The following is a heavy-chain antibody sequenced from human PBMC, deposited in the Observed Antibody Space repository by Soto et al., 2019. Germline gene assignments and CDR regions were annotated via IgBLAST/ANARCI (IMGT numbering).Heavy chain of an antibody. CDR1: GFTFDDYA. J-gene: IGHJ3*02. CDR3: AKTISNGYAPAGAFDI. V-gene: IGHV3-9*01. D-gene: IGHD5-12*01. CDR2: ISWNSGSI. Sequence: GGSLRLSCAASGFTFDDYAMHWVRQAPGKGLEWVSGISWNSGSIGYADSVKGRFTISRDNAKNSLYLQMNSLRAEDTALYYCAKTISNGYAPAGAFDIWGQGTMVTVSS.